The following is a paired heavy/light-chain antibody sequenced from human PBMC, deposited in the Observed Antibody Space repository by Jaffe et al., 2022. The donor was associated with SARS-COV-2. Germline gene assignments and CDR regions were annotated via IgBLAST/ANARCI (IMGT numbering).Light chain of an antibody. CDR1: QTLTDR. CDR2: KAS. V-gene: IGKV1-5*03. Sequence: DIQMTQSPSSLSASVGDRITITCRASQTLTDRVAWYQQKPGAAPKLLIYKASTLEPGVPSRFSGSGSGTEFTLTITSLQPDDFATYYCQQYHSFSQWAFGLGTKVDIK. J-gene: IGKJ1*01. CDR3: QQYHSFSQWA.
Heavy chain of an antibody. Sequence: QITLKESGPTLLKPTQTLTLTCTFSGFSISTTGVGVGWLRQPPGKALEWLALIYWDDDERYSPSLRGRLTITKDTSKSQVVLTMTNMDPVDTATYYCAHSRDTLWMSRKYFFDHWGQGTLVTVSS. CDR2: IYWDDDE. CDR1: GFSISTTGVG. D-gene: IGHD1-1*01. V-gene: IGHV2-5*02. CDR3: AHSRDTLWMSRKYFFDH. J-gene: IGHJ4*02.